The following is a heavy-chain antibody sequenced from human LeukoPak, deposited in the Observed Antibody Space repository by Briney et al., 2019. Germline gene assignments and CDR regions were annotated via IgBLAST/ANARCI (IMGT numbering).Heavy chain of an antibody. J-gene: IGHJ6*03. Sequence: ASVKVSCKASGYTFTMYYVHWVRQAPGQGLEWMGMINPSDGATTYAQRFQGRVTMTRDTSTTTVYMDLRSRRSEDTAVYFCAREESGGLGGRLGGLFASYYTYYYMDVWGRGTTVTVSS. D-gene: IGHD3-16*01. CDR2: INPSDGAT. CDR1: GYTFTMYY. V-gene: IGHV1-46*01. CDR3: AREESGGLGGRLGGLFASYYTYYYMDV.